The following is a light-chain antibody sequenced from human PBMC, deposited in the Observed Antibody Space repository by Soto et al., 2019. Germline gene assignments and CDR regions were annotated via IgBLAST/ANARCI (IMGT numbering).Light chain of an antibody. V-gene: IGLV6-57*01. CDR3: QSYDSNNVV. CDR1: SGSIASDY. CDR2: EDN. Sequence: NFMLTQPHSVSESPGKTVTISCSRSSGSIASDYVHWYQQRPGSSPTTVIYEDNERPSGVPDRFSGSIDSSSNSASLTISGLKTEDEADYYCQSYDSNNVVFGGGTQLTVL. J-gene: IGLJ7*01.